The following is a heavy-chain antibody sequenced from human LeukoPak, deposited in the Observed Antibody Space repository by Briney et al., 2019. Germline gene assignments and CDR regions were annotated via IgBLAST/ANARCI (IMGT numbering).Heavy chain of an antibody. Sequence: SGGSLRLSCAASGFSFSSFAMTWVRQAPGKGLEWVSSITGGHYATYNTDSVKGRFTISRDNSKNTLYLQMNSLRAEDTAVYYCAKDGYYYGMDVWGQGTTVTVSS. CDR1: GFSFSSFA. J-gene: IGHJ6*02. CDR2: ITGGHYAT. V-gene: IGHV3-23*01. CDR3: AKDGYYYGMDV.